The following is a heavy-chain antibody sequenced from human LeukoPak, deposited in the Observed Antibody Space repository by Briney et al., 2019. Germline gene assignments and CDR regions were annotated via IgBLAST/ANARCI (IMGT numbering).Heavy chain of an antibody. Sequence: ASVKVSCKASRYIFNNYAMNWVRQAPGQGLEWMGWINTNTGKSTYAQGFTGRFVFSLDTSVNTAYLQISSLKAEDTAVYYCARDLDSAAFDIWGQGTMVTVSS. CDR3: ARDLDSAAFDI. J-gene: IGHJ3*02. V-gene: IGHV7-4-1*02. D-gene: IGHD2-15*01. CDR1: RYIFNNYA. CDR2: INTNTGKS.